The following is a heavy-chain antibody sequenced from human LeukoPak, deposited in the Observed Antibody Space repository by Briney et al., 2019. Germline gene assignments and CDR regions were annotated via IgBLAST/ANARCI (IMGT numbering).Heavy chain of an antibody. CDR1: GFTVSSNY. V-gene: IGHV3-21*01. D-gene: IGHD2-2*01. CDR2: ISSSSSYI. CDR3: ARDHFCSSTSCYGSDY. Sequence: GGSLRLSCAASGFTVSSNYMSWVRQAPGKGLEWVSSISSSSSYIYYPDSVKGRFTISRDNAKNSLFLQMNSLRAEDTAVYYCARDHFCSSTSCYGSDYWGQGTLVTVSS. J-gene: IGHJ4*02.